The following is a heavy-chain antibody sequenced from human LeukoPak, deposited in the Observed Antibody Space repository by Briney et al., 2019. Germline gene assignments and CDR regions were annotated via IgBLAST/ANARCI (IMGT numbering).Heavy chain of an antibody. CDR3: ARQYYYDSSGYYATRRPSNWFDP. CDR2: ISSSGSTI. D-gene: IGHD3-22*01. CDR1: GFTFSSYE. V-gene: IGHV3-48*03. J-gene: IGHJ5*02. Sequence: GGSLRLSCAASGFTFSSYEMNWVRQAPGKGLEWVSYISSSGSTIYYADSVKGRFTISRDNAKNSLYLQMNSLRAEDTAVYYCARQYYYDSSGYYATRRPSNWFDPWGQGTLVTVSS.